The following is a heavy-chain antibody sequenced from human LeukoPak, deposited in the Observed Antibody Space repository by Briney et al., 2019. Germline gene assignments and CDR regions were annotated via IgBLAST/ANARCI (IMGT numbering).Heavy chain of an antibody. V-gene: IGHV4-59*08. J-gene: IGHJ4*02. CDR3: ARLKGYSSGWYPSYYFDY. CDR2: IYYSGNT. CDR1: GGPISSSY. D-gene: IGHD6-19*01. Sequence: SETLSLTCTVSGGPISSSYWSWIRQPPGKGLEWIGFIYYSGNTNYNPSLKSRVIISVDTSENQFSLKLSSVTAADTAVYYCARLKGYSSGWYPSYYFDYWGQGTLVTVSS.